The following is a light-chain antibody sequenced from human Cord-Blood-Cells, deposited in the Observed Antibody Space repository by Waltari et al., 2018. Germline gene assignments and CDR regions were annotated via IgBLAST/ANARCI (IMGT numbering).Light chain of an antibody. CDR2: WAS. CDR3: QQYYSTPPT. J-gene: IGKJ1*01. Sequence: DIVMTQSPDSLAVSLGERDTINCKSSQSVLYSSNNKNYLAWYQQKPGQPPKLLIYWASTRESGVPDRFSGSWSGTDFTLTISSLQAEDVAVYYCQQYYSTPPTFGQGTKVEIK. V-gene: IGKV4-1*01. CDR1: QSVLYSSNNKNY.